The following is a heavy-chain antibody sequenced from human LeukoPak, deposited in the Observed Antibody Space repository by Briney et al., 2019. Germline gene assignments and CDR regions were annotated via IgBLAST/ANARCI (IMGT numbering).Heavy chain of an antibody. D-gene: IGHD6-19*01. J-gene: IGHJ4*02. V-gene: IGHV4-59*08. CDR1: GGSISTYY. Sequence: SETLSLTCTVSGGSISTYYWNWIRQPPGKGLEWIGYIHSSGSTKYNPSLKSRVTISVDTSKNQFSLKLSSVTAADRAVYYCARWYSSGWAFDYWGQGTLVTVSS. CDR3: ARWYSSGWAFDY. CDR2: IHSSGST.